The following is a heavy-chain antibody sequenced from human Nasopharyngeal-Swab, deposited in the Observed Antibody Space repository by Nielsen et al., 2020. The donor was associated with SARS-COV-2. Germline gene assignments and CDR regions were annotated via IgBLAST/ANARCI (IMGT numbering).Heavy chain of an antibody. V-gene: IGHV3-23*01. D-gene: IGHD3-3*01. Sequence: GASLKISCAASGFTFSGYAMSWVRQAPGKGLEWVSAISGSGGSTYYADSVKGRFTISRDNSKNTLYLQMNSLRAEDTAVYYCAKMEGVLRFLEWLHKNYYFDYWGQGTLVTVSS. CDR1: GFTFSGYA. CDR3: AKMEGVLRFLEWLHKNYYFDY. CDR2: ISGSGGST. J-gene: IGHJ4*02.